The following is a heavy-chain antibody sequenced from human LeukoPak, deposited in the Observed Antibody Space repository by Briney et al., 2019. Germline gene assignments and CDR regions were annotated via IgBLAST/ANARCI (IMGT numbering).Heavy chain of an antibody. CDR3: ARGTTVSYYFDY. CDR1: GYTFTSYD. J-gene: IGHJ4*02. Sequence: ASVKVSCKASGYTFTSYDINWVRQATGQGLEWMGIINPSGGSTSYAQKFQGRVTMTRDTSTSTVYMELSSLRSEDTAVYYCARGTTVSYYFDYWGQGTLVTVSS. CDR2: INPSGGST. D-gene: IGHD4-17*01. V-gene: IGHV1-46*01.